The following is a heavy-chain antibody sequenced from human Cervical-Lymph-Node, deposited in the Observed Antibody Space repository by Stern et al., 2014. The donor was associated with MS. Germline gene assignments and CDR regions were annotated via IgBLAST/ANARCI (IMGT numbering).Heavy chain of an antibody. CDR3: VRRRDSGGYDTFDI. CDR1: GYSFSNFW. CDR2: IYPGDSDT. J-gene: IGHJ3*02. V-gene: IGHV5-51*01. D-gene: IGHD3-22*01. Sequence: EVQLEESGAEVKKPGESLKISCKTSGYSFSNFWIGWVRQMPGKGLEWMGIIYPGDSDTTYRPSFQGQVTISADESISTAFLQWRSLKASDTAVYYCVRRRDSGGYDTFDIWGQGTMLIVSS.